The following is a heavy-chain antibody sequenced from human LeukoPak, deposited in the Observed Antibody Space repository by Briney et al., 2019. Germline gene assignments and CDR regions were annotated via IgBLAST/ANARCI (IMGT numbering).Heavy chain of an antibody. J-gene: IGHJ5*02. D-gene: IGHD3-3*01. CDR1: GGTFSSYA. V-gene: IGHV1-69*05. CDR3: ARDRGDLWSGINWFDP. Sequence: SVTVSCKASGGTFSSYAISWVRQAPGQGLEWMGGIIPIFGTANYAQKFQGRVTITTDESTSTAYMELSSLRSEDTAGYYCARDRGDLWSGINWFDPWGQGTLVTVSS. CDR2: IIPIFGTA.